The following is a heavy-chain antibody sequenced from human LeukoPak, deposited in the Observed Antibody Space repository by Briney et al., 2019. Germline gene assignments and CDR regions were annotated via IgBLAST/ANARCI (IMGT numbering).Heavy chain of an antibody. D-gene: IGHD1-26*01. CDR3: ARRRDSGSLQHFDY. V-gene: IGHV3-48*04. J-gene: IGHJ4*02. CDR2: ISSSGTTI. CDR1: GFTFSSYS. Sequence: GGSLRLSCAASGFTFSSYSMNWVRQAPGKGLEWVSYISSSGTTIYYADSVKGRFTISRDNAKNSLYLQMNSLRAEDTAVYYCARRRDSGSLQHFDYWGQGTLVTVSS.